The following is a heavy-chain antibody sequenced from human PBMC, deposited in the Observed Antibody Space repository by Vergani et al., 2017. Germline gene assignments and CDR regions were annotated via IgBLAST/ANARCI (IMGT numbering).Heavy chain of an antibody. V-gene: IGHV3-21*01. CDR3: ARRPAKKHLDF. D-gene: IGHD2-2*01. Sequence: EVQLVESGGGLVKPGGSLGFSCAASGFTSSSYSMNWVRQAPGKGLEWVSSISSSSSKIYYADSVKGRFTISRDNAKNSLYLQMNSLRAEDTAVYYCARRPAKKHLDFWGQGTMVTVSS. CDR1: GFTSSSYS. J-gene: IGHJ6*02. CDR2: ISSSSSKI.